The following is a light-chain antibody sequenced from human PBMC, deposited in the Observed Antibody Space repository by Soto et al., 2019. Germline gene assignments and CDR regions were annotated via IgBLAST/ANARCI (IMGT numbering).Light chain of an antibody. V-gene: IGKV1-5*01. CDR2: DAS. CDR3: QQYNSYSGT. Sequence: DIQMTQSPSTLSASVGDRVTITCRASQSISSWLAWYQQKPGKAPKLLIYDASSLESGVPSRFSGSGSGTEFTLNIRSMQPDDFANYYCQQYNSYSGTFGQGTKADIK. CDR1: QSISSW. J-gene: IGKJ1*01.